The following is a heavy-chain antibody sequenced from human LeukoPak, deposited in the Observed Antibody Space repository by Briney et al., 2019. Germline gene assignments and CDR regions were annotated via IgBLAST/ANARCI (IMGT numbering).Heavy chain of an antibody. Sequence: ASVKVSCKASGYTFTSYYMHWVRQAPGQGLEWMGKINPSGGSTSYAQKFQGRVTMTRDMSTSTVYMELSSLRSEDTAVYYCARDGYSGSSHDYWGQGTLVTVSS. CDR1: GYTFTSYY. D-gene: IGHD1-26*01. J-gene: IGHJ4*02. V-gene: IGHV1-46*01. CDR3: ARDGYSGSSHDY. CDR2: INPSGGST.